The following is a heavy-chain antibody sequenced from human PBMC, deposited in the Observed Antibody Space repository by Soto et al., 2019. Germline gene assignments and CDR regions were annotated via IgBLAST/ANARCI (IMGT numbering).Heavy chain of an antibody. CDR3: ARVRTYYDILTGYYTDVIDY. D-gene: IGHD3-9*01. CDR1: GGSISSYY. CDR2: IYYSGST. J-gene: IGHJ4*02. Sequence: PSETLSLTCTVSGGSISSYYWSWIRQPPGKGLEWIGYIYYSGSTNYNPSLKSRVTISVDTSKNQFSLKLSSVTAADTAVYYCARVRTYYDILTGYYTDVIDYWGQGTLVTVSS. V-gene: IGHV4-59*01.